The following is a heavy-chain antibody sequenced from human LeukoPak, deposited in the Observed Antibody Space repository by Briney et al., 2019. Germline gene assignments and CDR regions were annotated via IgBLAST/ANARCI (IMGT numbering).Heavy chain of an antibody. CDR2: ISYDGSNK. V-gene: IGHV3-30*03. Sequence: PGGSLRLSCAASGFTFSSYGMHWVRQAPGKGQEWVAVISYDGSNKYYADSVKGRFTISRDNSKNTLYLQMNSLRAEDTAVYYCAAEYSSSWYGDYWGQGTLVTVSS. D-gene: IGHD6-13*01. J-gene: IGHJ4*02. CDR1: GFTFSSYG. CDR3: AAEYSSSWYGDY.